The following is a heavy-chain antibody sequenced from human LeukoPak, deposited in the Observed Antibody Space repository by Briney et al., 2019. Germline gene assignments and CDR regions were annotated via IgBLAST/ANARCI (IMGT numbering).Heavy chain of an antibody. CDR3: ARRAGAYSHPYDY. CDR2: ISSSGGYI. J-gene: IGHJ4*02. Sequence: GGSLRLSCVASGFTFTSYAFNWVRQAPGKGLEWVSSISSSGGYIYYADSVKGRFTISRDNSKNTLYLQMNSLRAEDTAVYYCARRAGAYSHPYDYWGQGTLVTVSS. CDR1: GFTFTSYA. V-gene: IGHV3-21*04. D-gene: IGHD4/OR15-4a*01.